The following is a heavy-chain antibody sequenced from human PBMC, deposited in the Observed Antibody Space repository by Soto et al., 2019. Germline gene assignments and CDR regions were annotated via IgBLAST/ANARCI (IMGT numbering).Heavy chain of an antibody. Sequence: ASVKVSCKASGYTFTGYYMHWVRQAPGQGLEWMGWINPNSGGTNYAQKFQGRVTMTRDTSTSTVYMELSSLRSEGTAVYYCARGGGRGIAARDAFDIWGQGTMVTVSS. CDR2: INPNSGGT. CDR1: GYTFTGYY. J-gene: IGHJ3*02. V-gene: IGHV1-2*02. D-gene: IGHD6-6*01. CDR3: ARGGGRGIAARDAFDI.